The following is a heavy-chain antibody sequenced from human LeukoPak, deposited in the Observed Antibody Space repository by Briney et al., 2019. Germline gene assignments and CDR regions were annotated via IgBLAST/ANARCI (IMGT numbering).Heavy chain of an antibody. D-gene: IGHD3-22*01. CDR1: GGSISSYY. CDR3: ARGYYYDSSGYDWYFDL. V-gene: IGHV4-4*07. J-gene: IGHJ2*01. CDR2: IYTSGST. Sequence: PSETLSLTCTVSGGSISSYYWSWIRQPAGKGLEWIGRIYTSGSTNYNPSLKSRVTMSVDTSKNQFSLKLSSVTAADTAVYYCARGYYYDSSGYDWYFDLWGRGTLVTVSS.